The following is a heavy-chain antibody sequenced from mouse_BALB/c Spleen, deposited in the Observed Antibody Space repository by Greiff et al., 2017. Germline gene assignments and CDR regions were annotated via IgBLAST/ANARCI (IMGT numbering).Heavy chain of an antibody. CDR3: ARQGYDGNYYAMDY. CDR1: GFTFSSYG. CDR2: ISSGGSYT. J-gene: IGHJ4*01. Sequence: EVQLVESGGDLVKPGGSLKLSCAASGFTFSSYGMSWVRQTPDKRLEWVATISSGGSYTYYPDSVKGRFTISRDNAKNTLYLQMSSLKSEDTAMYYCARQGYDGNYYAMDYWGQGTSVTVSS. D-gene: IGHD2-14*01. V-gene: IGHV5-6*01.